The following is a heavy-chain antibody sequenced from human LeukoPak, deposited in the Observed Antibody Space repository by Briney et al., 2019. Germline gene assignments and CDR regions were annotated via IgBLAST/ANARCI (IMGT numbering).Heavy chain of an antibody. J-gene: IGHJ6*03. V-gene: IGHV4-34*01. Sequence: ASETLSLTCAVYGGSFSGYYWSWIRQPPGKGLEWIGEINHSGSTNYNPSLKSRVTISVDTSKNQFSLKLSSVTAADTAVYYCARRSSWYVFYYYYMDVWGKGTTVTISS. CDR1: GGSFSGYY. D-gene: IGHD6-13*01. CDR2: INHSGST. CDR3: ARRSSWYVFYYYYMDV.